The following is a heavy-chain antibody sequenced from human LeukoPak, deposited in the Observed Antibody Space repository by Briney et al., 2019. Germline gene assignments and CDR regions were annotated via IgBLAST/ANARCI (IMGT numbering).Heavy chain of an antibody. D-gene: IGHD3-3*01. CDR1: GFTFSSYW. CDR3: ARDTRYYDFWSGYHNSLRFDP. V-gene: IGHV3-7*01. J-gene: IGHJ5*02. Sequence: GGSLRLSCAASGFTFSSYWMSWVRQAPGKGLEWVANIKQDGSEKYYVDSVKGRFTISRDNAKNSLYLQRNSLRGGETAVYCCARDTRYYDFWSGYHNSLRFDPWGQGTLVTVSS. CDR2: IKQDGSEK.